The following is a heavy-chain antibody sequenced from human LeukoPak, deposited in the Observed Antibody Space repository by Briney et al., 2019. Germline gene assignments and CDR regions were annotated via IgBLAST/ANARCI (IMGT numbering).Heavy chain of an antibody. D-gene: IGHD6-13*01. CDR2: IYYSGST. J-gene: IGHJ4*02. CDR3: ARDLAAAGFYDY. Sequence: SETLSLTCTVSGGSIRSSNYYWGWIRQPPGKGLEWIGSIYYSGSTYYNPSLKSRVTISVDTSKNQFSLKLSSVTAADTAVYYCARDLAAAGFYDYWGQGTLVTVSS. V-gene: IGHV4-39*07. CDR1: GGSIRSSNYY.